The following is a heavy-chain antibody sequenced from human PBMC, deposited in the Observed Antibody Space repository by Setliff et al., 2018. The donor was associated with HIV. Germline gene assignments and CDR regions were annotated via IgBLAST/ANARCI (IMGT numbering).Heavy chain of an antibody. J-gene: IGHJ3*02. D-gene: IGHD2-2*01. CDR1: GYTFTSYD. CDR2: ISVYNGNT. CDR3: ATQRDIVMVPGQGGFDI. Sequence: PSVKVSCKASGYTFTSYDISWVRQAPGQGLEWMGRISVYNGNTIYAQKLQGRVIMTTDTSTSTAYMELRSLRSDDTAMYYCATQRDIVMVPGQGGFDIWAQGTMVTVSS. V-gene: IGHV1-18*01.